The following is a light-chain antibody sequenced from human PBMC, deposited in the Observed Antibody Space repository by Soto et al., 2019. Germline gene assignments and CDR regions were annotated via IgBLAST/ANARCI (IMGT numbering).Light chain of an antibody. CDR3: QPYYSNPAT. V-gene: IGKV4-1*01. J-gene: IGKJ3*01. CDR2: WAS. Sequence: DIVMTQSPDSLAVSLGERATLNCKSSQSVVYNANDKNYLAWYQKKTGQPPKLLIYWASTRESGVPDRFSGSGSGTDFTLTISSLQAEDVAVYYCQPYYSNPATFGPGTKVDIK. CDR1: QSVVYNANDKNY.